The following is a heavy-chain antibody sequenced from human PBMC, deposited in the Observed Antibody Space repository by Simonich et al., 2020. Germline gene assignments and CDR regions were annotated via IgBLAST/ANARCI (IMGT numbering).Heavy chain of an antibody. CDR3: ASSKLATIDY. Sequence: QVQLVQSGAEVKKPGASVKVSCKASGYTFTGYYMHWVRQAPGKGLGWMGWNNPNSGGTNYAKKFQGRVTMTRDTSISTAYMELSRLRSDDTAVYYCASSKLATIDYWGQGTLVTVSS. J-gene: IGHJ4*02. V-gene: IGHV1-2*02. D-gene: IGHD5-12*01. CDR2: NNPNSGGT. CDR1: GYTFTGYY.